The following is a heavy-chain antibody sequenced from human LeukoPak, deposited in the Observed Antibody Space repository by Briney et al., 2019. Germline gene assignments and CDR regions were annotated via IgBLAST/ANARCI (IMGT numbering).Heavy chain of an antibody. J-gene: IGHJ2*01. D-gene: IGHD2-21*02. CDR2: IYYSGST. CDR1: GGSISSGDYY. V-gene: IGHV4-30-4*08. CDR3: ARTPIVVVTDYWYFDL. Sequence: SETLSLTCTVSGGSISSGDYYWSWIRQPPGKGLEWIGYIYYSGSTYYNPSLKIRVTISVDTSKNQFSLKLSSVTAADTAVYYCARTPIVVVTDYWYFDLWGRGTLVTVSS.